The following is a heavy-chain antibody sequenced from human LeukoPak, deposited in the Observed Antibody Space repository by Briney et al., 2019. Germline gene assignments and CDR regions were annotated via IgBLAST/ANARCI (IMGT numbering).Heavy chain of an antibody. CDR2: ISWNSGSI. J-gene: IGHJ4*02. CDR3: AKDYCSSTSCYTDY. Sequence: GGSLRLSCAASGFTFDNSAMHWVRLAPGKGLEWVSGISWNSGSIGYADSVKGRFTISRDNAKNSLYLQMNSLRAEDTALYFCAKDYCSSTSCYTDYWGQGTLVTVSS. V-gene: IGHV3-9*01. D-gene: IGHD2-2*02. CDR1: GFTFDNSA.